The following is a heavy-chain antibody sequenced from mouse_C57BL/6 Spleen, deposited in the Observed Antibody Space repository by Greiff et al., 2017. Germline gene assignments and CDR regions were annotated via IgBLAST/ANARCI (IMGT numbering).Heavy chain of an antibody. CDR1: GFSFNTYA. Sequence: VQLKESGGGLVQPKGSLKLSCAASGFSFNTYAMNWVRQAPGKGLEWVARIRSKSNNYATYYADSVKDRFTISRDDSESMLYLQMNNLKTEDTAMYYCVRQGDSSDAMDYWGQGTSVTVSS. CDR2: IRSKSNNYAT. J-gene: IGHJ4*01. D-gene: IGHD3-3*01. V-gene: IGHV10-1*01. CDR3: VRQGDSSDAMDY.